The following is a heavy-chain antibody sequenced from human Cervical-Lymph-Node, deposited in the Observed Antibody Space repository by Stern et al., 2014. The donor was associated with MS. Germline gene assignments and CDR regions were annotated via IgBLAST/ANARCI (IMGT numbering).Heavy chain of an antibody. CDR1: GFSIATTGLR. V-gene: IGHV2-70*04. D-gene: IGHD6-25*01. J-gene: IGHJ4*02. CDR3: ARIGAAGGFDF. Sequence: QVTLKESGPALVRPTQTLTLTYTCSGFSIATTGLRVSWIRQPPGKALEWLARIDWDDEKFYNTSLKTRLTISKDTSRNQVVLTMANVFPVDTATYYCARIGAAGGFDFWGQGTPVTVSS. CDR2: IDWDDEK.